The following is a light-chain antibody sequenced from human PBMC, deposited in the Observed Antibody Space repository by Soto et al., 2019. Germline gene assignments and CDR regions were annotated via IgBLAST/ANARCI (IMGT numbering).Light chain of an antibody. J-gene: IGKJ4*01. CDR1: QGISNY. CDR3: QQFLNYPLT. CDR2: DDS. V-gene: IGKV1D-13*01. Sequence: IHMTQPPSSLSASVGDIVTIPCRASQGISNYLSWYQQKPGKAPKILIYDDSTLESGVPSRLSGSRSGTELNLTISRLQLEDFATYYCQQFLNYPLTFGGGTKVDIK.